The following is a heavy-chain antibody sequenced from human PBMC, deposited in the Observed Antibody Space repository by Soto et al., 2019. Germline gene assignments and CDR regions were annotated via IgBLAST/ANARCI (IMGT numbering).Heavy chain of an antibody. V-gene: IGHV3-48*01. Sequence: EVQLVESAGGLVQPGGSLRLSCVASGFTFSSYSMNWVRQAPGKGLEWVSYISSSSDTIYYADSVKGRFTISRDIAKNSLYLQMNSLRAEDTAVYYCARDAYGDYIFDYWGQGTVVTVSS. CDR3: ARDAYGDYIFDY. J-gene: IGHJ4*02. CDR1: GFTFSSYS. D-gene: IGHD4-17*01. CDR2: ISSSSDTI.